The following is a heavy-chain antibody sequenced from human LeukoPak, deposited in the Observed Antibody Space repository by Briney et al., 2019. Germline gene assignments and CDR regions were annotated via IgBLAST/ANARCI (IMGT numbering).Heavy chain of an antibody. D-gene: IGHD6-13*01. CDR3: ARDRHSTSWLVEY. J-gene: IGHJ4*02. CDR1: GFTFSSYA. V-gene: IGHV3-23*01. CDR2: ISGSGGST. Sequence: GGSLRLSCAASGFTFSSYAMTWVRQAPGKGLEWVSLISGSGGSTYNADSVKGRFTISRDNSKNTLYLQMNSLRVEDTAVYYCARDRHSTSWLVEYWGQGTLVTVSS.